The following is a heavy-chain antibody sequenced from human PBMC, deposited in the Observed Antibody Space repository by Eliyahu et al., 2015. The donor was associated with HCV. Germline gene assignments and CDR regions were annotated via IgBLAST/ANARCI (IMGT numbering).Heavy chain of an antibody. J-gene: IGHJ4*02. V-gene: IGHV4-39*01. CDR3: ARQAGVTGDFGRYDF. Sequence: QLQLQESGPGLVKPSETLSLTCTVSDVSFNNNSYLWGWIRQSPGKGLEWIGNINYGGGTFYNPSLKSRVTISVDRSKNQFSLRLNSVTAADTALYYCARQAGVTGDFGRYDFWGQGTLVTVSS. CDR2: INYGGGT. D-gene: IGHD4-17*01. CDR1: DVSFNNNSYL.